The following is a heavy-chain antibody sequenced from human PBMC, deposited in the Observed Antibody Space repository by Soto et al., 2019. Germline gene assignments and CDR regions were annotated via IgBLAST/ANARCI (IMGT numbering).Heavy chain of an antibody. CDR2: IYHSGST. D-gene: IGHD3-16*01. Sequence: SETLSLTCAVSGDSITATEYFWGWIRQSPGKGLEWIGYIYHSGSTYYNPSLKSRVTISVDRSKNQFSLKLSSVTAADTEVYYCATRVGDNIAPDAFDIWGQGTMVTVSS. CDR1: GDSITATEYF. CDR3: ATRVGDNIAPDAFDI. V-gene: IGHV4-39*07. J-gene: IGHJ3*02.